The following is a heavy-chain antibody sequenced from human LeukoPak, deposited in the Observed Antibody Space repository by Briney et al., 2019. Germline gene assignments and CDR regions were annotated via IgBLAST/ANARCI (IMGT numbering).Heavy chain of an antibody. D-gene: IGHD3-22*01. J-gene: IGHJ4*02. Sequence: SETLSLTCTVSGVSINSDDYYWSWIRQPPGKGLEWIGEINHSGSTNYNPSLESRLTISVDTSKNQFSLKLTSVTAADTAVYYCMRGGGSSGYYYDYWGQGILVTVSS. CDR2: INHSGST. CDR1: GVSINSDDYY. V-gene: IGHV4-34*01. CDR3: MRGGGSSGYYYDY.